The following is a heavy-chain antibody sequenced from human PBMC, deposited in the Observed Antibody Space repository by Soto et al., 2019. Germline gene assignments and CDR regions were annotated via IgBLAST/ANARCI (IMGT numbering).Heavy chain of an antibody. CDR2: SNHSGSP. Sequence: QVQLQESGPGLVKPSGTLSLTCAVSSGTISSSNWWTWVRQPPGKGLEWIGESNHSGSPNYNPSHKSRTHLSLDKTKSNSSRTLRSETAAETARYPGAGLGMLAARSEFDPGGQGTLFTVSS. V-gene: IGHV4-4*02. J-gene: IGHJ5*02. CDR3: AGLGMLAARSEFDP. D-gene: IGHD2-15*01. CDR1: SGTISSSNW.